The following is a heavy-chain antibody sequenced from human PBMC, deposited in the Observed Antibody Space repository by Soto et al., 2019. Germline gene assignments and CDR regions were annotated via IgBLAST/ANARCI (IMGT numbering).Heavy chain of an antibody. CDR1: GDSISSGGYS. J-gene: IGHJ4*02. CDR2: IYHSGST. V-gene: IGHV4-30-2*01. D-gene: IGHD3-22*01. Sequence: SETLSLTCAVSGDSISSGGYSWSWIRQPPGKGLEWIGYIYHSGSTYYNPSLKSRVTFSVDRSKNQFSLNLSSVTAADTAVYYCARAPARYYYDSSGYYYGDYFDYWGQGTLVTVSS. CDR3: ARAPARYYYDSSGYYYGDYFDY.